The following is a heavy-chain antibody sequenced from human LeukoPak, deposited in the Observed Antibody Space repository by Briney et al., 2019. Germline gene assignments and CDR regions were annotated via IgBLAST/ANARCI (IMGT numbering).Heavy chain of an antibody. D-gene: IGHD3-3*01. J-gene: IGHJ4*02. Sequence: GGSLGLSCVASGFTFGKYWMSWIRQAPGKGLEWVANMKLDGSEKNYVDSVKGRFTISRDNTKNSLYLQMNSLRVEDTAVFYCARDQYDTWSRRGNFDSWGQGTLVIVSS. V-gene: IGHV3-7*03. CDR2: MKLDGSEK. CDR1: GFTFGKYW. CDR3: ARDQYDTWSRRGNFDS.